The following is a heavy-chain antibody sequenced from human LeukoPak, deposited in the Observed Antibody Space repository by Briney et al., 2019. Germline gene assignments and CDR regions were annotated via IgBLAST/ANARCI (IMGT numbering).Heavy chain of an antibody. J-gene: IGHJ4*02. Sequence: PGGSLRLPCAASGLTFSNAWMSWVRQAPGKGLEWVGRIKSKTDGGTTDYAAPVKGRFTISRDDSKNTLYLQMNSLKTEDTAVYYCTTEQWLVRAPFDYWGQGTLVTVSS. V-gene: IGHV3-15*01. CDR1: GLTFSNAW. CDR2: IKSKTDGGTT. D-gene: IGHD6-19*01. CDR3: TTEQWLVRAPFDY.